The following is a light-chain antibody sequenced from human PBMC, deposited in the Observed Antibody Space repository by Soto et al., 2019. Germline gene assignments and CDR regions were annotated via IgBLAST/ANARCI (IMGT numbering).Light chain of an antibody. Sequence: DIQMTQSPSSLSASVGDRVTITCRASQSISGYLNWYHQKGETSPKLLIYSSSTLQTGVPSRFSGSGSGTEFTLSISSLQAEDYGTYYCQQSFTTPQTFGGGTKVDI. J-gene: IGKJ4*01. V-gene: IGKV1-39*01. CDR2: SSS. CDR3: QQSFTTPQT. CDR1: QSISGY.